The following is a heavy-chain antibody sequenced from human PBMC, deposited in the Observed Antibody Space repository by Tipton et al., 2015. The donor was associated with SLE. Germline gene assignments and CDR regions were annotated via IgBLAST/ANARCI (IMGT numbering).Heavy chain of an antibody. CDR2: IYYSGST. Sequence: LRLSCTVSGGSISSSSYYWGWIRQPPGKGLEWIGSIYYSGSTYYNPSLKSRVTISVDTSKNQFSLKLSSVTAADTAVYYCARMGDDCSSTSCYYYMDVWGKGTTVTVSS. CDR3: ARMGDDCSSTSCYYYMDV. D-gene: IGHD2-2*01. V-gene: IGHV4-39*01. J-gene: IGHJ6*03. CDR1: GGSISSSSYY.